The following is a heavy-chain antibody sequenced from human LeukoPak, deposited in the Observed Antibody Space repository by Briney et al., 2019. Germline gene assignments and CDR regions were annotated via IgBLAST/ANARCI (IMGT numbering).Heavy chain of an antibody. Sequence: SETLSLTCAVYGGSFSGYYWSWLRQPPGKGLEWIGEINHSGSTNYNPSLKSRVTISVDTSRNQFSLKLRSVTAADTAVYYCARGEREDQNCSSTSCYTNWFDPWGQGTLVTVSS. V-gene: IGHV4-34*01. CDR2: INHSGST. CDR3: ARGEREDQNCSSTSCYTNWFDP. J-gene: IGHJ5*02. CDR1: GGSFSGYY. D-gene: IGHD2-2*02.